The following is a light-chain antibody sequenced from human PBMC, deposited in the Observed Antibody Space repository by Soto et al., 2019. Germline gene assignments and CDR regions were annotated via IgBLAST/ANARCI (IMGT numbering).Light chain of an antibody. V-gene: IGKV1-5*01. CDR3: QQYSTYPST. Sequence: DIQMTQSPSTLSASIGDRVTITCRASQSISNWLAWYQQKPGKAPNVLIYDASSLESGVPSRFSGSGSGTESTLTISSLQPDDFATYYCQQYSTYPSTFGQGTKVEIK. CDR2: DAS. J-gene: IGKJ1*01. CDR1: QSISNW.